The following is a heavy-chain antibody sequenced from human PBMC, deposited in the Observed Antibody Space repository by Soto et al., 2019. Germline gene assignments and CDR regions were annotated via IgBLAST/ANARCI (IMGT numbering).Heavy chain of an antibody. CDR2: ITRNGEPT. Sequence: EVQLLESGGGLAQPGGSLRLSCAASGFTFSSSDMSWVRQAPGKGLEWVSSITRNGEPTEYADSVKGRFTISRDNSKNTPPVPRNNQRAGATALYFCGKGGGGDHGYWGQGTLVAVSS. CDR3: GKGGGGDHGY. CDR1: GFTFSSSD. J-gene: IGHJ4*02. D-gene: IGHD2-21*02. V-gene: IGHV3-23*01.